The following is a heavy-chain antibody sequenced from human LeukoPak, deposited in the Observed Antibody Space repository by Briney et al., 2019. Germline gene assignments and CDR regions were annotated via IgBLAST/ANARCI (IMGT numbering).Heavy chain of an antibody. D-gene: IGHD4-17*01. CDR1: GYTFTCYY. CDR2: INPNSGGT. CDR3: ARDLYGDYEEDYYYYYMDV. V-gene: IGHV1-2*02. J-gene: IGHJ6*03. Sequence: GASVKVSCKASGYTFTCYYMHWVRQAPGQGLEWMGWINPNSGGTNYAQKDQGRGRMTRDRSISTAYMELSRLRSADTAVYYCARDLYGDYEEDYYYYYMDVWGKGTTVTVSS.